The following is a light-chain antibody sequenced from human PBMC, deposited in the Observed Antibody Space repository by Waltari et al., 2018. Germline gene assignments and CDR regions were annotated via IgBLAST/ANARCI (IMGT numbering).Light chain of an antibody. V-gene: IGLV4-69*01. CDR3: QTGGHGTWV. Sequence: QLVLTQSPSASASLGASVKLTCTLSSGHSSNVIAWLQQQPEKGPRYLRKVNSDGSHSKGDEIPDRFSGSSSGAERYLTISSLQSEDEADYYCQTGGHGTWVFGGGTKLTVI. CDR1: SGHSSNV. J-gene: IGLJ3*02. CDR2: VNSDGSH.